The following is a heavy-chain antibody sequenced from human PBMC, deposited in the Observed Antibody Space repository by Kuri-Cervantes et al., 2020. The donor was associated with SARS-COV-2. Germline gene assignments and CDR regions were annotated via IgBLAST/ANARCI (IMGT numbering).Heavy chain of an antibody. CDR2: IYYSGST. Sequence: SETLSLTCTVSGGSISSYYWSRIRQPPGKGLEWIGYIYYSGSTNYNPSLKSRVTISVDTSKNQFSLKLSSVTAADTAVYYCARVGGGERQLLYPFDYWGQGTLVTVSS. V-gene: IGHV4-59*01. J-gene: IGHJ4*02. D-gene: IGHD6-13*01. CDR3: ARVGGGERQLLYPFDY. CDR1: GGSISSYY.